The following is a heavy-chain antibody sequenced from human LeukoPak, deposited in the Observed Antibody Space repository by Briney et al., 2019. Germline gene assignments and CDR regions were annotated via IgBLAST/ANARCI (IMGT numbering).Heavy chain of an antibody. J-gene: IGHJ4*02. V-gene: IGHV3-48*04. D-gene: IGHD1-26*01. CDR1: GFILSTYS. Sequence: GGSLRLSCAASGFILSTYSMSWVRQAPGKGLEWVSYITSGSSVIHYADSVKGRFTISRDNAKNSLYLQMNSLRVEDTAVYYCARVMYSPEKTPEDYWGQGTLVTVSS. CDR2: ITSGSSVI. CDR3: ARVMYSPEKTPEDY.